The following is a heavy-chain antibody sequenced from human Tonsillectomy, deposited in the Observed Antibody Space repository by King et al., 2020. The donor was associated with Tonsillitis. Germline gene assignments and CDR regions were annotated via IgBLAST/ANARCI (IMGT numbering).Heavy chain of an antibody. J-gene: IGHJ6*02. V-gene: IGHV3-23*04. CDR3: AKSSPEHYDFRTYHYYGMDV. Sequence: QLVQSGGGLVQTGGSLRLSCAASGFTFSSYAMSWVRQAPGKGLEWVSVISGSGDTTYYVDSVKGRFTISRDNSRNTLYLQMNSLRAEDTAVYYCAKSSPEHYDFRTYHYYGMDVWAQGTTVTVSS. D-gene: IGHD3-3*01. CDR1: GFTFSSYA. CDR2: ISGSGDTT.